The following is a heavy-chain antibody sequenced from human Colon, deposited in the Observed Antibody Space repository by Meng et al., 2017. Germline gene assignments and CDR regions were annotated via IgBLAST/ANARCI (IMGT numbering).Heavy chain of an antibody. Sequence: EVQLVESGGGLVKPGGSLRLSCAASGFTLTGSSMNWVRQAPGKGLEWVSSISTTTRYIYYADSVKGRFTVSRDNAKNSLYLQMNSLRAEDTAVYYCAREGAVVTAIGGGYFDYWGQGILVTVSS. CDR3: AREGAVVTAIGGGYFDY. CDR1: GFTLTGSS. J-gene: IGHJ4*02. CDR2: ISTTTRYI. V-gene: IGHV3-21*02. D-gene: IGHD2-21*02.